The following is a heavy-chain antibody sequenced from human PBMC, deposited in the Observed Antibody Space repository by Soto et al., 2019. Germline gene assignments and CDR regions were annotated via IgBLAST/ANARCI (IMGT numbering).Heavy chain of an antibody. CDR3: ARVGQIDYGDYVGY. J-gene: IGHJ4*02. CDR2: INPSGGST. Sequence: GVSVKVADRGAGYAFSSRCMPWVRQETGQGLEWMGIINPSGGSTSYAQKFQGRVTMTRDTSTSTVYMELSSLRSEDTAVYYCARVGQIDYGDYVGYWGQGTLVTVSS. V-gene: IGHV1-46*01. D-gene: IGHD4-17*01. CDR1: GYAFSSRC.